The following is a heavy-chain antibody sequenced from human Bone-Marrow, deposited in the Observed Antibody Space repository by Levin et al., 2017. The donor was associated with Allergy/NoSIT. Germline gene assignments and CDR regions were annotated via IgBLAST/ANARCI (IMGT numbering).Heavy chain of an antibody. CDR1: GFSLSTSGMR. Sequence: SGPTLVKPTQTLTLTCTFSGFSLSTSGMRVSWIRQPPGKALEWLARIDWDDDKFYNTSLKTRLTISKDTSKNQVVLTMTNMDPVDTATYYCARMFPSYNWNDGALDYWGQGTLVTVSS. D-gene: IGHD1-20*01. CDR3: ARMFPSYNWNDGALDY. V-gene: IGHV2-70*04. CDR2: IDWDDDK. J-gene: IGHJ4*02.